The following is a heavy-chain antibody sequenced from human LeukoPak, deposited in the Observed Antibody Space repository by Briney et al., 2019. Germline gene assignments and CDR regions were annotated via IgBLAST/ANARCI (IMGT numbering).Heavy chain of an antibody. CDR3: ARGEVRADTYGDDACDL. D-gene: IGHD5-18*01. CDR2: ISGSGGST. V-gene: IGHV3-23*01. Sequence: GGSLRLSCAASGFTFSSYGMSWVRQAPGKGLEWVSAISGSGGSTYYADSVKGRFTISRDNAKNSLYLQMNSLRAEDTAVYYCARGEVRADTYGDDACDLWGQGKVVTVSS. CDR1: GFTFSSYG. J-gene: IGHJ3*01.